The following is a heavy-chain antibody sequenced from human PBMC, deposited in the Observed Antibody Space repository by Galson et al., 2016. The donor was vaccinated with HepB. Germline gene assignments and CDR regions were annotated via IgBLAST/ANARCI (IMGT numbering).Heavy chain of an antibody. D-gene: IGHD3-3*01. CDR2: ISGRGGTT. V-gene: IGHV3-23*01. CDR3: AKERFWSGYTYFDP. CDR1: GFTFTNYA. J-gene: IGHJ5*02. Sequence: SLRLSCAVSGFTFTNYAMSWVRQAPGQGLEWISTISGRGGTTYFADSVKGRFTISRDNPQNTLFLHMNSLRAEETAVYYCAKERFWSGYTYFDPWGQGTLVTVSS.